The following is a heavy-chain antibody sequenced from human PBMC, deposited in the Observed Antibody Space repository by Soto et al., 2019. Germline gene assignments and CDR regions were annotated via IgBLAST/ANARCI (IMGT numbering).Heavy chain of an antibody. CDR3: ARARSSSAWYRFYY. D-gene: IGHD6-19*01. J-gene: IGHJ4*02. CDR1: GFTVGNNY. Sequence: EVKLVESGGGLVQPGGSLRLSCTASGFTVGNNYMSWVRQAPGKGLEWVSVIYSGVSTDYADSVKGRFTISRDYAKNTLYLQMNSLRADDTAIYYCARARSSSAWYRFYYWGQGTLVTVSS. V-gene: IGHV3-66*01. CDR2: IYSGVST.